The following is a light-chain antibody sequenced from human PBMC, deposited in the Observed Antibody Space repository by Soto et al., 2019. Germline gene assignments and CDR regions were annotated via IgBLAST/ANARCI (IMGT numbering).Light chain of an antibody. CDR1: QSVGSW. V-gene: IGKV3-11*01. J-gene: IGKJ1*01. CDR3: QQRNSCPRT. Sequence: EIVLTQSPATLSLSPGERATLSCRASQSVGSWLTWYQQKPGQAPRLLIYETSKRATGIPARFSGSGSGTEFTLTISSLEPEDFAAYYCQQRNSCPRTFGQGTKVEIK. CDR2: ETS.